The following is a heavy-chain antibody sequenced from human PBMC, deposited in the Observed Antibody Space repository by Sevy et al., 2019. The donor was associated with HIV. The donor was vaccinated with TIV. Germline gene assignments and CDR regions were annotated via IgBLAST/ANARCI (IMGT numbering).Heavy chain of an antibody. CDR2: ISYDGSKR. J-gene: IGHJ6*02. Sequence: RGSLRLSCAASGFTFSSYAMHWVRQAPGKGLEWVAVISYDGSKRFHANSVKGRFSISRDKSKNMVYLQMNGLRIEDTAVYYCARADVDRYYYYYGMDVWGQGTTVTVSS. CDR1: GFTFSSYA. CDR3: ARADVDRYYYYYGMDV. V-gene: IGHV3-30*01.